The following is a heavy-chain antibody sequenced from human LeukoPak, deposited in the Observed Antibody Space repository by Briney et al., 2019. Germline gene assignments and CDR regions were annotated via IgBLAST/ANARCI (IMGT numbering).Heavy chain of an antibody. V-gene: IGHV3-21*01. CDR2: MSSGGTYI. Sequence: PGGSLRLSCTASGFTFSNHAMTWVRQAPGKGLEWVSSMSSGGTYIYSADSVRGRFTISRDNAKNSLYLVMNSLRAEDTATYVVQWGQGTLVTASS. CDR3: Q. J-gene: IGHJ4*02. CDR1: GFTFSNHA. D-gene: IGHD2-15*01.